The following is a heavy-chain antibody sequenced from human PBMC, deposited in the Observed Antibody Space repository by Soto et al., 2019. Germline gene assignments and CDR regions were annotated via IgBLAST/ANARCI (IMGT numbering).Heavy chain of an antibody. CDR3: ANRASGSYFDY. CDR2: ISGSGGST. D-gene: IGHD3-10*01. V-gene: IGHV3-23*01. CDR1: GFTFSSYA. J-gene: IGHJ4*02. Sequence: EVQLLESGGGLVQPGGSLRLSCAASGFTFSSYAMSWVRQAPGKGLEWVSVISGSGGSTYYADSVKGRFTSSRDNSKNTRYVTMNSLGAEDTAVYYCANRASGSYFDYWGQGTLVTVSS.